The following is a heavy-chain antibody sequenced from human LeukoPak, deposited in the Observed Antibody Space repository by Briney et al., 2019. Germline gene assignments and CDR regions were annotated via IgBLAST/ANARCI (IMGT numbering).Heavy chain of an antibody. CDR2: ISSSSSTI. V-gene: IGHV3-48*01. Sequence: GGSLRLSCAASGFTFSSYSMNWVRQAPGKGLEWVSYISSSSSTIYYADSVKGQFTISRDNAKNSLYLQMNSLRAEDTAVYYCARSGSRLRFLEWLPRAFDYWGQGTLVTVSS. CDR1: GFTFSSYS. CDR3: ARSGSRLRFLEWLPRAFDY. D-gene: IGHD3-3*01. J-gene: IGHJ4*02.